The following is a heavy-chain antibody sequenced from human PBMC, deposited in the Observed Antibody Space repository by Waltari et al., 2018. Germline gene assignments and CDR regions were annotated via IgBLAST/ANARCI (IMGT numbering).Heavy chain of an antibody. CDR1: GYTFTSSD. D-gene: IGHD3-10*01. V-gene: IGHV1-8*01. CDR3: ARGSGSYGPYNWFDP. CDR2: MNPNSGNT. J-gene: IGHJ5*02. Sequence: QVQLVQSGAEVKQPGASVQVSCKASGYTFTSSDINWVRQATGQGLEWMGWMNPNSGNTGYAQKFQGRVTMTRNTSIITAYMELSSLRSEDTAVYYCARGSGSYGPYNWFDPWGQGTLVTVSS.